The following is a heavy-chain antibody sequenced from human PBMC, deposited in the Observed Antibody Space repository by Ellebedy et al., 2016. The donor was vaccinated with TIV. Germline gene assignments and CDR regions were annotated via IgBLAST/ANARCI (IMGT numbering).Heavy chain of an antibody. V-gene: IGHV3-23*01. Sequence: GGSLRLSCAASGFTFSSYAMSWVRQAPGKGLEWVSAISGSGGRTYYADSVKGRFTISRDNSKNTLYLQMNSLRAEDTAVYYCARDVGGSYSSLAFDIWGQGTMVTVSS. D-gene: IGHD1-26*01. CDR2: ISGSGGRT. CDR1: GFTFSSYA. CDR3: ARDVGGSYSSLAFDI. J-gene: IGHJ3*02.